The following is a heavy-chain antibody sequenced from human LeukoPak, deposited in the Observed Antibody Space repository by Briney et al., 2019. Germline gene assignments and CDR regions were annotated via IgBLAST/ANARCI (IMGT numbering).Heavy chain of an antibody. D-gene: IGHD5-18*01. Sequence: PGGSLRLSCAASGFTFSSYWMSSVRQAPGKGLEWVPPISSSSSYIYYADSVKGRFTISRENAKNSLYLQMNSLRDEDTAVYYCERNAEILSYGYMLLVDYWGQGTLVTVSS. CDR2: ISSSSSYI. CDR1: GFTFSSYW. J-gene: IGHJ4*02. V-gene: IGHV3-21*01. CDR3: ERNAEILSYGYMLLVDY.